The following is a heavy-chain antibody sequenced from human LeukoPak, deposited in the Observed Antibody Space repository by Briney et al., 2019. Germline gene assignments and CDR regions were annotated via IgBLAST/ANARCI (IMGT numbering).Heavy chain of an antibody. CDR1: GFTFSHFW. V-gene: IGHV3-7*01. CDR2: IKQDGNEK. Sequence: GGSLRLSCAASGFTFSHFWISWVRQAPGKGLEWVANIKQDGNEKYYVDSVKGRFTISRDNAKNSLYLQMNSLRAEDTAVYYCASSAALPRGYYYYGMDVWGQGTTVTVSS. J-gene: IGHJ6*02. D-gene: IGHD3-10*01. CDR3: ASSAALPRGYYYYGMDV.